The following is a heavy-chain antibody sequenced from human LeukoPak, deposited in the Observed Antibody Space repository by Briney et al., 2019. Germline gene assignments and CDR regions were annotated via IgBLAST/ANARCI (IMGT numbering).Heavy chain of an antibody. J-gene: IGHJ6*03. CDR1: GYTFTSYG. CDR2: ISAYNGNT. CDR3: ARHRGPGVSDGDYMDV. D-gene: IGHD2-8*01. Sequence: RASVKVSCKASGYTFTSYGISWVRQAPGQGLEWMGWISAYNGNTNYAQKLQGRVTMTTDTSTSTAYMELRSLRSDDTAVYYCARHRGPGVSDGDYMDVWGKGTTVTISS. V-gene: IGHV1-18*01.